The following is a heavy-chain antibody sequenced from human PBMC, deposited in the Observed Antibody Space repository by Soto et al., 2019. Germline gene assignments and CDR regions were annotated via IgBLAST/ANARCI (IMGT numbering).Heavy chain of an antibody. CDR3: SKAMIGSYDSDAFDV. CDR2: ISYDESTT. D-gene: IGHD3-22*01. Sequence: CAASGFSFSRYGIHWVRQAPGKGLEWVAVISYDESTTFYADSVKGRFTISRDNSKNTLFLQMNSLRPEDTAVYYCSKAMIGSYDSDAFDVWGQGTMVTVSS. J-gene: IGHJ3*01. CDR1: GFSFSRYG. V-gene: IGHV3-30*18.